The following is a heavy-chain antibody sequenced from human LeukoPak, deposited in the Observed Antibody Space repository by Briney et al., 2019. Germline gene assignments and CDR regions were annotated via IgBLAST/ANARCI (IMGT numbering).Heavy chain of an antibody. D-gene: IGHD3-10*02. CDR3: ARPRMFGEGDY. Sequence: SETLSLTCTVSGYSISSGYYWGWIRQPPGKGLEWIGSIYHSGSTYYNPSLKSRVTISVDTSKNQFSLKLSSVTAADTAVYYCARPRMFGEGDYWGQGTLVTVSS. J-gene: IGHJ4*02. CDR1: GYSISSGYY. CDR2: IYHSGST. V-gene: IGHV4-38-2*02.